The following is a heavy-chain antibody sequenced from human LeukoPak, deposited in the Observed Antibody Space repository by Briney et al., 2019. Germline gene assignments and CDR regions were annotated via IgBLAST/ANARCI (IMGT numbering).Heavy chain of an antibody. V-gene: IGHV4-4*07. Sequence: SETLSLTCTVSGGSISSYYWNWIRQPAGKGLEWIGRIYSRVTTYNPSLKSRVTMSADTSRNHVSLTLNSVTAADTAVYYCARDSGTTGEVKFDPWGQGTLVTVSS. CDR2: IYSRVT. J-gene: IGHJ5*02. CDR1: GGSISSYY. CDR3: ARDSGTTGEVKFDP. D-gene: IGHD3-10*01.